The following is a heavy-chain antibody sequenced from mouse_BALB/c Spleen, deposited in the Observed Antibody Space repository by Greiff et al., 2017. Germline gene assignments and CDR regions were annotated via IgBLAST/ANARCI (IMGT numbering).Heavy chain of an antibody. CDR3: AREAGGYPFAY. J-gene: IGHJ3*01. Sequence: DVKLQESGPGLVKPSQSLSLTCSVTGYSITSGYYWNWIRQFPGNKLEWMGYISYDGSNNYNPSLKNRISITRDTSKNQFFLKLNSVTTEDTATYYCAREAGGYPFAYWGQGTLVTVSA. CDR1: GYSITSGYY. CDR2: ISYDGSN. V-gene: IGHV3-6*02. D-gene: IGHD2-2*01.